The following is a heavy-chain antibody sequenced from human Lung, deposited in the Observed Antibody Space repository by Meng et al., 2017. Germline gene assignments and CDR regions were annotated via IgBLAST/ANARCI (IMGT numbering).Heavy chain of an antibody. CDR2: TYYRSKWYN. Sequence: VHLQHSGPGLVKPPQTRPPTCAISGDRVSSNSSAWNWIRQPPSRGLEWLGRTYYRSKWYNGHAVSVRSRITINPDTSKNQFSLQLNSVTPAATAVYYCARSQQWLDSWGQGTLVTVSS. D-gene: IGHD6-19*01. CDR3: ARSQQWLDS. CDR1: GDRVSSNSSA. J-gene: IGHJ4*02. V-gene: IGHV6-1*01.